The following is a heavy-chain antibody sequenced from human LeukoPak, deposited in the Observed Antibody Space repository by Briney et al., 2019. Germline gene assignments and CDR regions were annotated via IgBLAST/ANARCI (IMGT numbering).Heavy chain of an antibody. D-gene: IGHD3-10*01. CDR3: ARDGGYYYGSGRELGDY. J-gene: IGHJ4*02. V-gene: IGHV3-23*01. CDR1: GFTFSDSA. CDR2: ICGGSGNT. Sequence: GGSLRLSCAASGFTFSDSAMSWVRQAPGKGLEWVSGICGGSGNTYYADSVKGRVTVSRDNSQNTLYLQMNSLRADDTAVYYCARDGGYYYGSGRELGDYWGQGTLVTVSS.